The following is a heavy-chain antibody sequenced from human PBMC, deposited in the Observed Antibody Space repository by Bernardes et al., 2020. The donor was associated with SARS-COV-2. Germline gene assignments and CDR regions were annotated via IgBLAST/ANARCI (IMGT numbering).Heavy chain of an antibody. CDR3: AKGRTYYFDSSGYEH. Sequence: GGSLRLSCAASKLTFSSYAMSWVRQAPGKGLEWVSAISGSGGSTYYADSVKGRFLISRDNSKSTLYLQMNSLRAEDTALYYCAKGRTYYFDSSGYEHWGQGTLVTVSS. V-gene: IGHV3-23*01. CDR2: ISGSGGST. J-gene: IGHJ4*02. D-gene: IGHD3-22*01. CDR1: KLTFSSYA.